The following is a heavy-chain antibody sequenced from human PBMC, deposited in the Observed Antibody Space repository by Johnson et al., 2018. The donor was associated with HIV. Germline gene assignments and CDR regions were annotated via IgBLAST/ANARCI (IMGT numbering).Heavy chain of an antibody. J-gene: IGHJ3*02. CDR3: ARGHYSSSWYGRYAFDI. Sequence: QVQLVESGGGLVKPGGSLRLSCAASGFTFSDYYMSWIRQAPGKGLEWVSYISSSGSTLYSADSVKGRFPISRDNAKNSLYLQMNSLRAEDTAVYYCARGHYSSSWYGRYAFDIWGQGTMVTVSS. V-gene: IGHV3-11*04. CDR1: GFTFSDYY. CDR2: ISSSGSTL. D-gene: IGHD6-13*01.